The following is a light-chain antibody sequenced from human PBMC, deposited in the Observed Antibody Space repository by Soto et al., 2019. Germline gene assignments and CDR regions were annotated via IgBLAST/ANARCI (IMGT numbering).Light chain of an antibody. Sequence: EIVMTQSPATLSVSPGERSTLSCMASQSVSSNLAWYQQRPGQAPRILIYDSYTRATGITTRFSGSGSGTDFTLTISRLEAEDFVMYYCQQYGSSPITFGQGTRLEIK. V-gene: IGKV3-15*01. J-gene: IGKJ5*01. CDR3: QQYGSSPIT. CDR2: DSY. CDR1: QSVSSN.